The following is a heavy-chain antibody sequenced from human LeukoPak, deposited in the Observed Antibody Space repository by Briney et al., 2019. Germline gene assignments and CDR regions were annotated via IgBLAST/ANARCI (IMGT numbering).Heavy chain of an antibody. CDR1: GGSTSSSSYS. J-gene: IGHJ4*02. CDR3: ASVVDHDYGDYYLDY. D-gene: IGHD4-17*01. V-gene: IGHV4-39*07. CDR2: IYYSGST. Sequence: ASETLSLTCTVSGGSTSSSSYSWGWIRQPPGKGLEWIGSIYYSGSTYYTPSLKSRVTISVDTSKNQFSLKLSSVTAADTAVYYCASVVDHDYGDYYLDYWGQGTLVTVSS.